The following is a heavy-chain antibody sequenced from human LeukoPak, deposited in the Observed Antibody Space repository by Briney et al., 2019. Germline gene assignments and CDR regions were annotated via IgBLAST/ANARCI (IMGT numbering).Heavy chain of an antibody. J-gene: IGHJ4*02. D-gene: IGHD3-22*01. Sequence: GGSLRLSCAASGFIFSNAWMSWVRQAPGKGLEWVGRIKSKTDGGTTDYAAPVKGRFTISRDDSKNTLYLQMNSLKTEDTAVYYCTTDGYYYDSSGPLDYWGQGTLVTVSS. CDR3: TTDGYYYDSSGPLDY. V-gene: IGHV3-15*01. CDR1: GFIFSNAW. CDR2: IKSKTDGGTT.